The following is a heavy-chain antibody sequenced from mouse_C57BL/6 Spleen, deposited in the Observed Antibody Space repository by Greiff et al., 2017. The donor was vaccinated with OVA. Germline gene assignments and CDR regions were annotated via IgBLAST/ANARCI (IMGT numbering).Heavy chain of an antibody. V-gene: IGHV5-17*01. D-gene: IGHD4-1*01. CDR2: ISSGSSTI. CDR1: GFTFSDYG. CDR3: ARGETGTYYFDY. Sequence: DVKLVGSGGGLVKPGGSLKLSCAASGFTFSDYGMHWVRQAPEKGLEWVAYISSGSSTIYYADTVKGRFTISRDNAKNTLFLQMTSLRSEDTAMYYCARGETGTYYFDYWGQGTTLTVSS. J-gene: IGHJ2*01.